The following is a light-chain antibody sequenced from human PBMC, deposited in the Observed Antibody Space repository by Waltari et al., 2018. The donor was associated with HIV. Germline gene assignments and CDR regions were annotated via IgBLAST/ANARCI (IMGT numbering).Light chain of an antibody. CDR2: QDS. Sequence: SYELTQPPSVSVSPGQTASIPCSGDKLGDKYACCYQQKPGQSPVLVIYQDSKRPSGIPERFSGSNSGNTATLTISGTQAMDEADYYCQAWDSSTENVVFGGGTKLTVL. CDR3: QAWDSSTENVV. CDR1: KLGDKY. J-gene: IGLJ2*01. V-gene: IGLV3-1*01.